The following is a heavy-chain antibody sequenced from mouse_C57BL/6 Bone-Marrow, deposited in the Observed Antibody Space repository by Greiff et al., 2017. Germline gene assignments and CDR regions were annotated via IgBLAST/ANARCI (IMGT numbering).Heavy chain of an antibody. Sequence: QVQLQQSGAELARPGASVKMSCKASGYTFTSYTMHWVNQRPGQGLEWIGYINPSSGYTKYNQKFKDKATLTADKSSSTAYMQLSSLTSEDSAVYYCARCSWFAYWGQGTLVTVSA. CDR3: ARCSWFAY. CDR2: INPSSGYT. V-gene: IGHV1-4*01. CDR1: GYTFTSYT. J-gene: IGHJ3*01.